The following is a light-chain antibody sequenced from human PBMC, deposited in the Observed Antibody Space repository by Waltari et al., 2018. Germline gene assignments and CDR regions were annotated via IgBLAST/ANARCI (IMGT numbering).Light chain of an antibody. CDR2: AAS. CDR1: QSISSY. J-gene: IGKJ1*01. CDR3: QQSYSTPP. Sequence: EIQMTQSPSSLSASVGNRVTITCRASQSISSYLNWYQQKPGKAPKLLIYAASSLQSGVPSRFSGSGSGTDFTLTISSLQPEDFATYYCQQSYSTPPFGQGTKVEIK. V-gene: IGKV1-39*01.